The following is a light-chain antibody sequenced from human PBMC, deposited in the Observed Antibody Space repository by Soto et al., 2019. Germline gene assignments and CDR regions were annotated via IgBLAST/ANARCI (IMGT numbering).Light chain of an antibody. Sequence: SYELTQPPSVSVAPGQTARITCGGNNIGGKSVRWYQQKPGQAPVLVVNDVSDRPSGIPERFSGSKSGNTATLTISRVEAGDEADYYCQVWDSSSDHVVFGGGTKVTVL. CDR3: QVWDSSSDHVV. V-gene: IGLV3-21*02. CDR1: NIGGKS. CDR2: DVS. J-gene: IGLJ3*02.